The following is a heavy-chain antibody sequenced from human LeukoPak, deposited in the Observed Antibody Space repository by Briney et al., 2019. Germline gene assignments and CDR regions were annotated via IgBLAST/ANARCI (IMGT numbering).Heavy chain of an antibody. V-gene: IGHV1-69*04. J-gene: IGHJ6*02. CDR2: IIPILGIA. CDR1: GYTFTSYG. Sequence: VGSVKVSCKASGYTFTSYGISWVRRAPGQGLEWMGRIIPILGIANYAQKFQGRVTITADKSTSTAYMALSSLRSEDTAVYHCARDGVVGATLYYSGMDVGGQGTTVTVSS. CDR3: ARDGVVGATLYYSGMDV. D-gene: IGHD1-26*01.